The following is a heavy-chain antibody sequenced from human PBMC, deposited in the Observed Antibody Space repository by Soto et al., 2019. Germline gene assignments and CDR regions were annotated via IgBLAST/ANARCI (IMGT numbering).Heavy chain of an antibody. Sequence: PSETLSLTCTVSGGSVSSNSYSWGWIRQSPGKGLEWIGTIYSSENTYYNPSLLSRVTISVDTSKNEFSLRLSSVTAADTAVYYCAILNVYCVSTNCHGYYGMDAWGQATTVTLPS. CDR3: AILNVYCVSTNCHGYYGMDA. J-gene: IGHJ6*02. V-gene: IGHV4-39*01. CDR1: GGSVSSNSYS. D-gene: IGHD2-2*01. CDR2: IYSSENT.